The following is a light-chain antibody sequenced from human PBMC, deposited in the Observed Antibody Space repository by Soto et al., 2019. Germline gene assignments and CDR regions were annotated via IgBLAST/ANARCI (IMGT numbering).Light chain of an antibody. V-gene: IGLV3-21*02. J-gene: IGLJ2*01. CDR3: QVWDAGSDHVV. CDR1: HIGGKS. Sequence: SYELTQPPSVSVAPGQTARITCGGDHIGGKSVHWYQQKPGQAPLLVVYDDADRPSGIPERFSGSNSDNTATLTIGRVEAGDEADYYCQVWDAGSDHVVFGRGTKVTVL. CDR2: DDA.